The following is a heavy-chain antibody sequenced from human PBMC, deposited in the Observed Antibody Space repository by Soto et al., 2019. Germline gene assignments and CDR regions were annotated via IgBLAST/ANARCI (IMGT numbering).Heavy chain of an antibody. CDR2: INSDGTT. CDR3: ASRPRGSVAGTLDS. J-gene: IGHJ5*01. Sequence: LRLSCAASGFTFSNYAMSWVRQAPGKGLEWVSVINSDGTTYYADSVKGRFFISRDNSKSTLCLQMNSLSVEDTAVYYCASRPRGSVAGTLDSWGQGSLVTVS. CDR1: GFTFSNYA. V-gene: IGHV3-23*01. D-gene: IGHD6-19*01.